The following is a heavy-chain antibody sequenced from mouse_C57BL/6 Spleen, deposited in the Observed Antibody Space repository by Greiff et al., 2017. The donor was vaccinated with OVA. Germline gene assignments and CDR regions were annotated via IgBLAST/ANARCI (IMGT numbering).Heavy chain of an antibody. D-gene: IGHD1-1*01. CDR2: IYPGSGST. CDR1: GYTFTSYW. V-gene: IGHV1-55*01. J-gene: IGHJ3*01. CDR3: AMEGDYYSGDGVPAWFAY. Sequence: QVQLKQPGAELVKPGASVKMSCKASGYTFTSYWITWVQQTPGQGLEWIGDIYPGSGSTNYTEKFKSKATLTVDTSSSTAYLQLSSLTSEDSALDYCAMEGDYYSGDGVPAWFAYWGQGTLVTVSA.